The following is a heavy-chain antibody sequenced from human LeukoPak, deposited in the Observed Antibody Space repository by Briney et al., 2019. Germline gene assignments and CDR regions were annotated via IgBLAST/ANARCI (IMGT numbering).Heavy chain of an antibody. CDR2: ISGSSSFI. V-gene: IGHV3-21*01. CDR3: AREGAVSGGYYDY. CDR1: GFTFSSYS. D-gene: IGHD3-22*01. J-gene: IGHJ4*02. Sequence: PGGSLRLSCAASGFTFSSYSMTWVRQAPGKGLEWVSSISGSSSFIYYADSVKGRFTISGDNAKNSLYLQMNGLRAEDTAVYYCAREGAVSGGYYDYWGQGTLVTVSS.